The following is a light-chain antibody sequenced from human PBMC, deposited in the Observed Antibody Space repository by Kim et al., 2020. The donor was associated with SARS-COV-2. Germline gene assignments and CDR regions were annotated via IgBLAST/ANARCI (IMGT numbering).Light chain of an antibody. Sequence: DIQMTQSPSSVSVSVGDRVTITCRASQGISNWLAWYQQKPGKAPKLLINAASNLQSGVPSRFSGSGSGTDFTLTISSLQPEDFATYYCLQANSFPWTFGQGTKVDIK. V-gene: IGKV1-12*01. CDR2: AAS. J-gene: IGKJ1*01. CDR3: LQANSFPWT. CDR1: QGISNW.